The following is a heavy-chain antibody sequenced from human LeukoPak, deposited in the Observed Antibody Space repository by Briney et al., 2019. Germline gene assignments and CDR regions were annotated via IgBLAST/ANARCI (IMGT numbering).Heavy chain of an antibody. CDR3: AISGVGTMKEVDY. J-gene: IGHJ4*02. D-gene: IGHD3-22*01. CDR2: IIPIFGTA. CDR1: GGTFSSYA. Sequence: SVKVSCKASGGTFSSYAISWVRQAPGQGLEWMGGIIPIFGTANYAQKFQARVTITTDESTSTAYMELSSLRSEDTAVYYCAISGVGTMKEVDYWGQGTLVTVSS. V-gene: IGHV1-69*05.